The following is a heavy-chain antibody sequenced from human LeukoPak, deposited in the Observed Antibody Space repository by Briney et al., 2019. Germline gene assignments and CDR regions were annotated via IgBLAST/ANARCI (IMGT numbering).Heavy chain of an antibody. J-gene: IGHJ4*02. CDR1: GFTFSSYA. Sequence: PGGSLRLSCAASGFTFSSYAMHWVRQAPGKGLEWVAVISYDGSNKYYADSVKGRFTISRDNSKNTLYLQMNSLRAEDTAVYYCAREVQWLVLDYWGQGTLVTVSS. CDR2: ISYDGSNK. V-gene: IGHV3-30-3*01. D-gene: IGHD6-19*01. CDR3: AREVQWLVLDY.